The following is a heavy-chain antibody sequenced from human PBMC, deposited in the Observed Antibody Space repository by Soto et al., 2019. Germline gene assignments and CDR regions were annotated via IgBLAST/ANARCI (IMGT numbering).Heavy chain of an antibody. D-gene: IGHD3-22*01. V-gene: IGHV4-30-2*01. CDR1: GGSISSGGYS. CDR3: ARDLRDTMILDP. J-gene: IGHJ5*02. Sequence: KPSETLSLTCAVSGGSISSGGYSWSWIRQPPGKGLEWIGYIYHSGSTYYNPSLKSRVTISVDRSKNQFSLKLSSVTAADTAVYYCARDLRDTMILDPWGQGTLVTVSS. CDR2: IYHSGST.